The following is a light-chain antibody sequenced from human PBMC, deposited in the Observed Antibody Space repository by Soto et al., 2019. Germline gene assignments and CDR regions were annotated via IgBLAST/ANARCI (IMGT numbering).Light chain of an antibody. V-gene: IGKV3-15*01. Sequence: EIVMTQSPATLSVSPGERATLSCRASQSISTELAWYQQKPGQPPSLLISSASPRATGVPASFTGSGSGSEFTLTISGRQSEDFAVYYCQQGHNWPLTFGQGTRLEI. J-gene: IGKJ2*01. CDR1: QSISTE. CDR2: SAS. CDR3: QQGHNWPLT.